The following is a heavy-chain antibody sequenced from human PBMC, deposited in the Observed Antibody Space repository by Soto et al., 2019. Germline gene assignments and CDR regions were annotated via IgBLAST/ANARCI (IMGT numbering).Heavy chain of an antibody. CDR3: ARVGSEAARPLFDY. Sequence: SETLSLTCTVSGGSISSYYWSWIRQPPGKGLEWIGYIYYSGSTNYNPSLKSRVTISVDTSKNQFSLKLSSVTAADTAVYYCARVGSEAARPLFDYWGQGTLVTVSS. V-gene: IGHV4-59*01. CDR1: GGSISSYY. D-gene: IGHD6-6*01. CDR2: IYYSGST. J-gene: IGHJ4*02.